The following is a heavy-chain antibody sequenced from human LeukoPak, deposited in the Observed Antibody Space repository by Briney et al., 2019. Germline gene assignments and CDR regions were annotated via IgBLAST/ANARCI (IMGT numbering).Heavy chain of an antibody. J-gene: IGHJ6*03. CDR3: AKGGGGRLIYYYYMDV. CDR1: VFTFDDYA. Sequence: GGSLRLSCAASVFTFDDYAMHWVRQAPGKGLEWVSGITWNSDNIEYADSVKGRFTISRDNAKNSLYLQMNSLSAEDMALYYCAKGGGGRLIYYYYMDVWGKGTTVTVSS. D-gene: IGHD3-16*01. CDR2: ITWNSDNI. V-gene: IGHV3-9*03.